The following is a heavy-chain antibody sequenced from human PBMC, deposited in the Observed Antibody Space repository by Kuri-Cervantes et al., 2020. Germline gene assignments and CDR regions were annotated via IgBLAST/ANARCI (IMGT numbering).Heavy chain of an antibody. Sequence: GESLKISCAASGFTFSSYSMNWVRQAPGKGLEWVSYISSSSSTIYYADSVKGRFTISRDNSKNTLYLQMNSLRAEDTAVYYCARFYGDYVKPKIDYWGQGTLVTVSS. CDR3: ARFYGDYVKPKIDY. CDR2: ISSSSSTI. J-gene: IGHJ4*02. V-gene: IGHV3-48*01. D-gene: IGHD4-17*01. CDR1: GFTFSSYS.